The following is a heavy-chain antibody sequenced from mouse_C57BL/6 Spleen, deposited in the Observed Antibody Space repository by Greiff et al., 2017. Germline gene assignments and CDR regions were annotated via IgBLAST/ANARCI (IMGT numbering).Heavy chain of an antibody. CDR1: GYTFTSYD. CDR2: IYPRDGST. V-gene: IGHV1-85*01. Sequence: QVQLQQSGPELVKPGASVKLSCKASGYTFTSYDINWVKQRPGQGLEWIGWIYPRDGSTKYNEKFKGKATLTVDTSSSTAYMELHSLTSEDSAVYFCARGGIYYGNYGRYFDYWGQGTTLTVSS. D-gene: IGHD2-1*01. J-gene: IGHJ2*01. CDR3: ARGGIYYGNYGRYFDY.